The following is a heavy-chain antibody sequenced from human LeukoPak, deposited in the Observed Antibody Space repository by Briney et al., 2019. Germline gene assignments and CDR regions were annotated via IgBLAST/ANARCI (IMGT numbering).Heavy chain of an antibody. J-gene: IGHJ5*02. CDR1: GFTFSSYA. V-gene: IGHV3-23*01. D-gene: IGHD6-13*01. Sequence: PGASLRLSCAASGFTFSSYAMSWVRQAPGQGLEWVSAISGSGGSTYYADSVKGRFTISRDNSKNTLYLQMNSLRAEDTAVYYCAKGSSSQFDPWGQGTLVTVSS. CDR3: AKGSSSQFDP. CDR2: ISGSGGST.